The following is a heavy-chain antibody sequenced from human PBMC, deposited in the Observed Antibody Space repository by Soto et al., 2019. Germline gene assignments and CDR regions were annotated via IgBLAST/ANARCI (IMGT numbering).Heavy chain of an antibody. J-gene: IGHJ6*02. CDR1: GYSFTSYW. Sequence: PGESLTISCKGSGYSFTSYWISWVRQMPGKGLEWMGRIDPSDSYTNYSPSFQGHVTISADKSISTAYLQWSSLKASDTAMYYCARLRCSGGSCYPEYYGMDVWGQGTTVTVSS. D-gene: IGHD2-15*01. V-gene: IGHV5-10-1*01. CDR3: ARLRCSGGSCYPEYYGMDV. CDR2: IDPSDSYT.